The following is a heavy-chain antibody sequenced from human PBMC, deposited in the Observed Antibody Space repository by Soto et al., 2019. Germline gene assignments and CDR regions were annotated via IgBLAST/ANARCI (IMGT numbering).Heavy chain of an antibody. CDR1: GGSISSGGYY. CDR2: IYYSGTT. J-gene: IGHJ4*01. V-gene: IGHV4-31*11. D-gene: IGHD6-25*01. Sequence: SETLSLSCAVSGGSISSGGYYWTWIRQHPGKGLEWIGHIYYSGTTYYNPSLKSRITISIDTSKNQFSLKLSSVTAADSAVYYCASGYPFPFHYWGHGTLVTVSS. CDR3: ASGYPFPFHY.